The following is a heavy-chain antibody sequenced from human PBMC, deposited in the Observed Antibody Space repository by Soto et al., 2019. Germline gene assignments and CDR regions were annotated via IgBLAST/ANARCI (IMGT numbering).Heavy chain of an antibody. V-gene: IGHV4-59*02. CDR1: GDSVTSHY. CDR3: ARARRLIRGVIIRDAFDI. D-gene: IGHD3-10*01. CDR2: MHYTGFS. J-gene: IGHJ3*02. Sequence: SETLSLTCSFSGDSVTSHYLTWIRQSPEKGLEWIGYMHYTGFSHYNPSLKSRLTISVDRSKNQFSLKLSSVTAADTAVYYCARARRLIRGVIIRDAFDIWGQGTMVTVSS.